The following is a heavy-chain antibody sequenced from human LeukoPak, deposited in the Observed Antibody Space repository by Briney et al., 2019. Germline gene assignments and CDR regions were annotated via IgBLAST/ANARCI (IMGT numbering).Heavy chain of an antibody. Sequence: SETLSLTCTVSGDSISSYYWSWIRRPPGKGLEWIGYIYHSGSTNYNPSLKSRVTISADTSKDQFPLKLASVTAADTAVYYCATGYSSTWYYFDYWGQGTLVTVSS. CDR3: ATGYSSTWYYFDY. V-gene: IGHV4-59*01. J-gene: IGHJ4*02. CDR2: IYHSGST. D-gene: IGHD6-13*01. CDR1: GDSISSYY.